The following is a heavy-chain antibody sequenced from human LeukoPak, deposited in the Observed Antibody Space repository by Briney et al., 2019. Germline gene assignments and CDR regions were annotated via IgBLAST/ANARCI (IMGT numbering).Heavy chain of an antibody. CDR1: GGSISSYY. Sequence: PSETLSLTCTVSGGSISSYYWSWIRQPPGKGLEWIGYIYYSGSTNYNPSLKSRVTISVDTSKNQFSLKLSSVTAADTAVYYCARDKSYGGRFDPWGQGTLVTVSS. D-gene: IGHD1-26*01. J-gene: IGHJ5*02. V-gene: IGHV4-59*01. CDR2: IYYSGST. CDR3: ARDKSYGGRFDP.